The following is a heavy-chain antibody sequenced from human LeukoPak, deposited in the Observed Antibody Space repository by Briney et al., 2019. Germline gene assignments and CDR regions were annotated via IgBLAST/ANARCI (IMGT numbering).Heavy chain of an antibody. J-gene: IGHJ4*02. CDR2: FDPEDGET. V-gene: IGHV1-24*01. CDR3: ATDPPTHIAVAHT. CDR1: GYTLTELS. Sequence: GASVKVSCNVSGYTLTELSMHWVRQAPGKGLEWMGGFDPEDGETIYAQKFQGRVTMTEDTSTDTAYMELSSLRSEDTAVYYCATDPPTHIAVAHTWGQGTLVTVSS. D-gene: IGHD6-19*01.